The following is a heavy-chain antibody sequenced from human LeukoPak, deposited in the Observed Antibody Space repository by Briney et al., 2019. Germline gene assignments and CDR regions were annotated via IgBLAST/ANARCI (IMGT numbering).Heavy chain of an antibody. J-gene: IGHJ5*02. CDR1: GGSISPYF. V-gene: IGHV4-59*01. Sequence: TSETLSLTCTVSGGSISPYFWSWIQQPPGKGLEWIGYISYTGSTNYNPSLKSRVTISVDTSKNQFSLQLTSVTAADTAVYYCARDDYRGVTNFDPWGQGTLVTVSS. CDR2: ISYTGST. D-gene: IGHD3-10*01. CDR3: ARDDYRGVTNFDP.